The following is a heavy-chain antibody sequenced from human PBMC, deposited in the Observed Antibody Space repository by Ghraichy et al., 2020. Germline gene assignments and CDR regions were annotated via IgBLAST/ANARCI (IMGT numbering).Heavy chain of an antibody. CDR2: IYIDGTT. V-gene: IGHV3-53*01. D-gene: IGHD4-11*01. CDR3: ARGPDYSKAGY. J-gene: IGHJ4*02. Sequence: LSLTCAASGFGVSSSHMTWLRQAPGKGLEWVSTIYIDGTTFYADSVKGRFTISRDNLKNTLYLQMNSLKADDTAKYYCARGPDYSKAGYWGQGTLVTVSS. CDR1: GFGVSSSH.